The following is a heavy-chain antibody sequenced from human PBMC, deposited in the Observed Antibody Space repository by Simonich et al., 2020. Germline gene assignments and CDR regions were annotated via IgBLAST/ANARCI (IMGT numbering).Heavy chain of an antibody. CDR1: GFSLITSGVG. CDR2: IYWDDDH. Sequence: QITLKESGPTRVKPTQTLTLTCTFSGFSLITSGVGVGWVRQPPGKALEWRSLIYWDDDHSYIPCLKSRLNITKDTSKHQVVLTMTNMDPVDTATYYCAHKLSGWFGERDAFDIWGQGTMVTVSS. CDR3: AHKLSGWFGERDAFDI. V-gene: IGHV2-5*02. J-gene: IGHJ3*02. D-gene: IGHD3-10*01.